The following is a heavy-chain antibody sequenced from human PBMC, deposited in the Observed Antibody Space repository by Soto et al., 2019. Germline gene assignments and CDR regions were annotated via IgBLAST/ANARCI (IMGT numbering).Heavy chain of an antibody. CDR3: ARVSSSSWFGGWFDP. CDR2: IYHSGST. V-gene: IGHV4-4*02. D-gene: IGHD6-13*01. J-gene: IGHJ5*02. CDR1: GGSFSSSNW. Sequence: PSETLSLTCAVSGGSFSSSNWWSWVRQPPGKGLEWIGEIYHSGSTNYNPSLKSRVTISVDKSKNQFSLKLSSVTAADTAVYYCARVSSSSWFGGWFDPWGQGTLVT.